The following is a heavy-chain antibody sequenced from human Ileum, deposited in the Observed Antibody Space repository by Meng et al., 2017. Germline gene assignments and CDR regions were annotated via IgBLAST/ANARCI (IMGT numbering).Heavy chain of an antibody. V-gene: IGHV1-3*01. J-gene: IGHJ3*02. CDR3: ARGYSGSYAFDI. CDR1: GYTFTSYA. Sequence: ALVKVSCKASGYTFTSYAMHWVRQAPGQRLEWMGWINAGNGNTKYSQKFQGRVTITRDTSASTAYMELSSLRSEDTAVYYCARGYSGSYAFDIWGQGTMVTVSS. CDR2: INAGNGNT. D-gene: IGHD1-26*01.